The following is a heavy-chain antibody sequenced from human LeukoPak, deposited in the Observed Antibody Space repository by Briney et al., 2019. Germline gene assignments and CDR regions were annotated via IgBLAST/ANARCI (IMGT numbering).Heavy chain of an antibody. CDR2: MWFDGSQK. CDR3: ARDITGDPPPYYFDY. D-gene: IGHD7-27*01. V-gene: IGHV3-33*01. CDR1: GFTFSNYG. Sequence: GGSLRLSCAAAGFTFSNYGLHWVRQAPGKGLEWLAVMWFDGSQKYYADSVKGRFAISRDNSKSMLYLQMNSLRAEDTAVYYCARDITGDPPPYYFDYWGQGSLVTVSS. J-gene: IGHJ4*02.